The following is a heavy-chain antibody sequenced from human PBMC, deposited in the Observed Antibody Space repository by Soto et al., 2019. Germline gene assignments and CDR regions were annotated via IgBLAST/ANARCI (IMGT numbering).Heavy chain of an antibody. J-gene: IGHJ3*02. CDR1: GGSFSGYY. V-gene: IGHV4-34*01. Sequence: SETLSLTCAVYGGSFSGYYWSWIRQPPGKGLECIGEINHSGSTNYNPSLKSRVTISVDTSKNQFSLKLSSVTAADTAVYYCARGYCSSGGSCSIEGLAAFYIWGQGTMVTVSS. D-gene: IGHD2-15*01. CDR2: INHSGST. CDR3: ARGYCSSGGSCSIEGLAAFYI.